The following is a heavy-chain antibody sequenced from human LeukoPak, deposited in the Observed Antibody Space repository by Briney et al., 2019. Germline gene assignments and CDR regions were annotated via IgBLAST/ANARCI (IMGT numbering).Heavy chain of an antibody. CDR1: GFTFDDYA. CDR2: ISWNSGSI. Sequence: GGSLRLSCAACGFTFDDYAMHWVRQAPGKGLEWVSGISWNSGSIGYADSVKGRFTISRDNAKNSLYLQMNSLRAEDTALYYCAKGSLWFGEFDYWGQGTLVTVSS. D-gene: IGHD3-10*01. J-gene: IGHJ4*02. CDR3: AKGSLWFGEFDY. V-gene: IGHV3-9*01.